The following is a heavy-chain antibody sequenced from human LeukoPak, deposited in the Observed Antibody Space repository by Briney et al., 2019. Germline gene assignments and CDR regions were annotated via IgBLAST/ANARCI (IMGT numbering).Heavy chain of an antibody. D-gene: IGHD2-2*01. Sequence: SETLSLTCTVSGGSISSSSYYWGWIRQPPGKGLEWIGSIYYSGSTYYNPSLKSRVTISVDTSKNQFSLKLSSVTAADTAIYYCGKIYCSSVSCYQKFFDYWGQGTLVTVSS. V-gene: IGHV4-39*07. CDR2: IYYSGST. J-gene: IGHJ4*02. CDR3: GKIYCSSVSCYQKFFDY. CDR1: GGSISSSSYY.